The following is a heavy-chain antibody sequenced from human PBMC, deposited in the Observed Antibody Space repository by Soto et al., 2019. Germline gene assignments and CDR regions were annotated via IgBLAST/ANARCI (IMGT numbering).Heavy chain of an antibody. J-gene: IGHJ4*02. CDR3: ARKGYCSGGSCYS. CDR2: ISSSSSTI. CDR1: GFTFSSYS. V-gene: IGHV3-48*01. D-gene: IGHD2-15*01. Sequence: EVQLVESGGGLVQPGGSLRLSCAASGFTFSSYSMNWVRQAPGQGLEWVSYISSSSSTIYYADSVKGRFTISRDNAKNSLYLQMNSLRAEDTAVYYCARKGYCSGGSCYSWGQGTLVTVSS.